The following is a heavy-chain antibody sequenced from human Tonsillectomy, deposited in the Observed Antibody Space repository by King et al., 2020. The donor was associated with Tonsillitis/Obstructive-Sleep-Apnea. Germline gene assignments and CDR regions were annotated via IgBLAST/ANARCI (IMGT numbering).Heavy chain of an antibody. D-gene: IGHD3-22*01. Sequence: VQLVESGGGLVQPGGSLRLSCAASGFTFNTYAMSWDRQAPGKGLEWVSAISSSGGSTYYADSVKGRFTISRDNSKNTLYLQMNSLRAEDTAVYYCAKNYYDSSGPRYFYYYMDVWGRGTTVTVSS. V-gene: IGHV3-23*04. CDR1: GFTFNTYA. CDR3: AKNYYDSSGPRYFYYYMDV. J-gene: IGHJ6*03. CDR2: ISSSGGST.